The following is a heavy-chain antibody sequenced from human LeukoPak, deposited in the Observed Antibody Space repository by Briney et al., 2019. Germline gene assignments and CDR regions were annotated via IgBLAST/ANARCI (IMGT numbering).Heavy chain of an antibody. V-gene: IGHV3-21*01. CDR3: ARDRSNIAASDGWFDP. CDR1: GFYFANYA. J-gene: IGHJ5*02. Sequence: GGSLRLSCAASGFYFANYAMSWVRQAPGKGLEWVSATVGGGSPNTYHADSVKGRFTISRDNAKNSLYLQMNSLRAEDTAVYYCARDRSNIAASDGWFDPWGQGTLVTVSS. CDR2: TVGGGSPNT. D-gene: IGHD6-13*01.